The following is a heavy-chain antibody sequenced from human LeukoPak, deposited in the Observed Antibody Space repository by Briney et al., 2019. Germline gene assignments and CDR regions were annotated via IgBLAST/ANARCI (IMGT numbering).Heavy chain of an antibody. CDR2: ISAYNGNT. J-gene: IGHJ4*02. V-gene: IGHV1-18*01. CDR3: ARDREESSSSWYASYY. Sequence: ASVKVSCKASGYTFTSYGISWVRQAPGQGLEWMGWISAYNGNTNYAQKLQGRVTMTTDTSTSTAYMELRGLRSDDTAVYYCARDREESSSSWYASYYWGQGTLVTVSS. D-gene: IGHD6-13*01. CDR1: GYTFTSYG.